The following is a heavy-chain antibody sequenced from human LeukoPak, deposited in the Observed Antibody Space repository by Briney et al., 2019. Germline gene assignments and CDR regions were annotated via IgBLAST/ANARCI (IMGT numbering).Heavy chain of an antibody. D-gene: IGHD5-12*01. V-gene: IGHV1-2*02. Sequence: ASVKVSCKASGYTFTGYYMHWVRQAPGQGLEWMGWINPNSGATNYAQKFQGRVTMTRDTSISTAYMELSRLRSDDTAVYYCARDASLVATITYFDYWGQGTLVTVSS. J-gene: IGHJ4*02. CDR3: ARDASLVATITYFDY. CDR2: INPNSGAT. CDR1: GYTFTGYY.